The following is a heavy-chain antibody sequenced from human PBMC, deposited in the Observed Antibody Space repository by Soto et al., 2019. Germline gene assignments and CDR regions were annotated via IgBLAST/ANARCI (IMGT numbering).Heavy chain of an antibody. Sequence: SETLSLTCSVYGGSFSGYYWSWIRQPPGKGLEWIGEINHSGSTNYNPSLKSRVTISVDTSKNQFSLKLSSVTAADTAVYYCARAASDLKWLVHPRLAFDYWGQGTLVTVSS. V-gene: IGHV4-34*01. CDR2: INHSGST. D-gene: IGHD6-19*01. J-gene: IGHJ4*02. CDR1: GGSFSGYY. CDR3: ARAASDLKWLVHPRLAFDY.